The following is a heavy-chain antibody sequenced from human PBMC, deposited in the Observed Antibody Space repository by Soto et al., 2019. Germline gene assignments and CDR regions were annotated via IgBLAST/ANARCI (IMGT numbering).Heavy chain of an antibody. CDR2: VYCSGCT. Sequence: PSETLSLTCTVSGGPTCGSSYYWTWIRQPHGKALEWMGGVYCSGCTYYNPSLKSRVTISVDTSKNRFSLKLSSVTAADTAVYFCSRYYYDSSGYKYAMDVWGQGTTGTVSS. J-gene: IGHJ6*02. D-gene: IGHD3-22*01. CDR1: GGPTCGSSYY. CDR3: SRYYYDSSGYKYAMDV. V-gene: IGHV4-39*02.